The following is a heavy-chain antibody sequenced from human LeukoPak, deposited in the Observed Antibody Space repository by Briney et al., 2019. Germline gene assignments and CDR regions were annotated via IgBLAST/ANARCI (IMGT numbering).Heavy chain of an antibody. CDR1: GFSFSSYA. D-gene: IGHD6-19*01. Sequence: GGSLRLSCVASGFSFSSYAMSWVRQAPGKGLDWVSSISGSGDNTYYAESVKGRFTISRDDSKNTLFLQMNSLRAEDTAVFYCAKRSGYTTGWFFDFWGQGTLVTVSS. CDR2: ISGSGDNT. CDR3: AKRSGYTTGWFFDF. J-gene: IGHJ4*02. V-gene: IGHV3-23*01.